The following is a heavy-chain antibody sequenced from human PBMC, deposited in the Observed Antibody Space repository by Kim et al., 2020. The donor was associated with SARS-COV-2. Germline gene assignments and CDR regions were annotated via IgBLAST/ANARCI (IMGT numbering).Heavy chain of an antibody. CDR3: ARRRDHDY. J-gene: IGHJ4*02. CDR2: INVDGSEK. CDR1: GYTFTSWR. V-gene: IGHV3-7*01. Sequence: GGSLRLSCVASGYTFTSWRMSWVRQAPGKGLEWVANINVDGSEKFYVDSGKGRFTVARDNAKNSVFLQMNSLSAEDTAVYYCARRRDHDYWGQGILVTFS.